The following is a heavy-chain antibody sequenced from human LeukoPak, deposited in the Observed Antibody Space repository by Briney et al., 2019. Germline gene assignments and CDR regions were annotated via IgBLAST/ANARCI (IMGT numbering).Heavy chain of an antibody. J-gene: IGHJ5*02. CDR1: GGSFSGYY. CDR3: ARRNVDWFDP. V-gene: IGHV4-34*01. D-gene: IGHD1-14*01. Sequence: SETLSLTCGVYGGSFSGYYWSWVRQPPGKGLEWIGEINHSGSTNYNPSLKSRVNISVDTSKNQFSLKLSSVTAADAAVYYCARRNVDWFDPWGQGTLVTVSS. CDR2: INHSGST.